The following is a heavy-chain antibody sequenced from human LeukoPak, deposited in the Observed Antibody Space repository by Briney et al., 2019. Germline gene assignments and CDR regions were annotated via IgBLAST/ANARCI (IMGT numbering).Heavy chain of an antibody. V-gene: IGHV3-7*01. Sequence: GGSLRLSCAASGFPFSGCWMDWVRQAPGKGMEWVANIKQDGSEEYYADSVKGRFTISRDNAKNSLYLQMNSLRAEDTAVYYCSRSLDYWGQGALVTVSS. CDR3: SRSLDY. J-gene: IGHJ4*02. CDR1: GFPFSGCW. CDR2: IKQDGSEE.